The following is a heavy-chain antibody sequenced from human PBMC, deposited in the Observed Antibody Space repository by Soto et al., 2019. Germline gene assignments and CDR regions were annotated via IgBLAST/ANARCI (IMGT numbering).Heavy chain of an antibody. Sequence: QLQLQESGPGLMKPSETLSLTCSVSGGSINSSSYFWGWVRQPPGKGLAWIGSIYSSGSTYYNPSLRTRVTRSVDTSKNQFSLKLSSVTAADTAVFYCARHYSSGSRNWFDPWGQGTLVTVSS. CDR2: IYSSGST. CDR3: ARHYSSGSRNWFDP. V-gene: IGHV4-39*01. CDR1: GGSINSSSYF. D-gene: IGHD6-19*01. J-gene: IGHJ5*02.